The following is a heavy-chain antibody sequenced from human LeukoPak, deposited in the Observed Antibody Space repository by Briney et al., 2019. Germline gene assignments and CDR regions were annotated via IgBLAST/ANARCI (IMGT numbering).Heavy chain of an antibody. V-gene: IGHV4-30-4*01. CDR1: GGSISSGDYY. J-gene: IGHJ5*02. CDR2: IYYSGST. D-gene: IGHD5-18*01. Sequence: SETLSLTCTVSGGSISSGDYYWSWIRQPPGKGLEWIGYIYYSGSTYYNPSLKSRVTISVDTSKNQFSLKLSSVTAADTAVYYCARRRGYSYGNPFDPWGQGTLVTVSS. CDR3: ARRRGYSYGNPFDP.